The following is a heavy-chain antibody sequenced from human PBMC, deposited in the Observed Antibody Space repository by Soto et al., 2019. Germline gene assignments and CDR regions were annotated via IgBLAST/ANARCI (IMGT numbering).Heavy chain of an antibody. CDR2: ISGSGVTT. Sequence: EVQLLESGGGLTQPGGSLRLSCAASGFTFRSFALNWVRQAPGKGLEWVSGISGSGVTTYYADYVKGRFTISRDNSKNTVYVQMNSLRVEDTAVYYCARGGDYYHNMDVWGQGTTVTVS. V-gene: IGHV3-23*01. CDR1: GFTFRSFA. J-gene: IGHJ6*02. D-gene: IGHD3-10*01. CDR3: ARGGDYYHNMDV.